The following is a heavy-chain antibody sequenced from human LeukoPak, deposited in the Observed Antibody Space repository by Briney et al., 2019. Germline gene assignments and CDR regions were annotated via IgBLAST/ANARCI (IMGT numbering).Heavy chain of an antibody. CDR2: IRSKGYGGTT. CDR1: GFIFGDYA. CDR3: SRVLRDAQTGGCPGY. D-gene: IGHD1-14*01. V-gene: IGHV3-49*03. Sequence: PGGSLRLSSTASGFIFGDYAMIWFRQAPGKGLEWVGFIRSKGYGGTTESAASVKGRFTISRDDSKNIAYLQMNSLKIEDTGVYYCSRVLRDAQTGGCPGYWGQGTLVTVSS. J-gene: IGHJ4*02.